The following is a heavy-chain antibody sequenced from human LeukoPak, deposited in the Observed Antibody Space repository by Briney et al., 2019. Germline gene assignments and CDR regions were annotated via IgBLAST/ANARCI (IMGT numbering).Heavy chain of an antibody. J-gene: IGHJ3*02. CDR1: GGTFSSYA. Sequence: RASVKVSCKASGGTFSSYAISWVRQAPGQGLEWMGRIIPILGIANYAQKFQGRVTITADKSTSTAYMELSSLRSEDMAVYYCARVSDIVVVVARGMGAFDIWGQGTMVTVSS. CDR3: ARVSDIVVVVARGMGAFDI. D-gene: IGHD2-15*01. CDR2: IIPILGIA. V-gene: IGHV1-69*04.